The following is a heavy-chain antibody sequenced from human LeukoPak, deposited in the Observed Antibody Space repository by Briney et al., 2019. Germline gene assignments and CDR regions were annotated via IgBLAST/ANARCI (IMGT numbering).Heavy chain of an antibody. CDR3: ARRASFFGDAFDI. D-gene: IGHD3-10*01. V-gene: IGHV4-39*07. J-gene: IGHJ3*02. CDR1: GGSISSSSYY. CDR2: IYYSGST. Sequence: PSETLSLTCTVSGGSISSSSYYWGWIRQPPGKGLEWIGSIYYSGSTYYNPSLKSRVTISVDTSKNQFSLKLSSVTAADTAVYYCARRASFFGDAFDIWGQGTMVTVSS.